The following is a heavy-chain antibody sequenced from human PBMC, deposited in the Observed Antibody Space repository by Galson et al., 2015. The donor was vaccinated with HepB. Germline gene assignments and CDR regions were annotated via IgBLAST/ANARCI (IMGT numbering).Heavy chain of an antibody. D-gene: IGHD2-2*01. V-gene: IGHV3-23*01. CDR1: GFTFSSYA. J-gene: IGHJ4*02. CDR3: AKDSSFLPAAIYY. Sequence: SLRLSCAASGFTFSSYAMSWVRQAPGKGLEWVSAISGSGGSTYYADSVKGRFTISRDNSKNTLYLQMNSLRAEDTAVYYCAKDSSFLPAAIYYWGQGTLVTVSS. CDR2: ISGSGGST.